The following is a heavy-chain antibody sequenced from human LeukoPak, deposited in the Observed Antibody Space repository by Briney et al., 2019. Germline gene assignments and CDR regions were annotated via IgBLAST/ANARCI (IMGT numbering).Heavy chain of an antibody. Sequence: SETLSLTCTVSGGSIRNYYWTWIRQPPGKGLEWIGYRYYSGSTNYNPSLQSRVSMSIDTSKNQFSLNLSSVTAADTAVYYCARGGWELGAFTFDSWGQGTLVTVSS. CDR3: ARGGWELGAFTFDS. D-gene: IGHD7-27*01. CDR2: RYYSGST. CDR1: GGSIRNYY. J-gene: IGHJ4*02. V-gene: IGHV4-59*12.